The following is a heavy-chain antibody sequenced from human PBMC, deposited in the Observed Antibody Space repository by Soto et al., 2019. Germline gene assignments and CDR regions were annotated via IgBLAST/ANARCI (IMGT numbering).Heavy chain of an antibody. D-gene: IGHD3-22*01. V-gene: IGHV4-61*01. CDR1: GGSVSSGSYY. CDR3: ARGSYYYDSSGYPNPYDY. CDR2: IYYSGST. J-gene: IGHJ4*02. Sequence: QVQLQESGPGLVKPSETLSLTCTVSGGSVSSGSYYWSWIRQPPGKGLEWFGSIYYSGSTNYNPSLKSRVTISVDTSKNQFSLKLSSVTAADTAVYYCARGSYYYDSSGYPNPYDYWGQGTLVTVSS.